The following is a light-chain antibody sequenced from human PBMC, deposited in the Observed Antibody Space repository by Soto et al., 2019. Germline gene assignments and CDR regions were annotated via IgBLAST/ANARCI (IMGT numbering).Light chain of an antibody. CDR1: QSVSSN. V-gene: IGKV3-15*01. J-gene: IGKJ1*01. Sequence: DIVMTQSPATLSVSPGERATLSCRASQSVSSNLAWYQQKPGQAPRLLFYDASNRATGIPARFSGSGSGTEFTLTINSLQSEDFAVYYCQQYDNWPPWTFGQGTKVDIK. CDR2: DAS. CDR3: QQYDNWPPWT.